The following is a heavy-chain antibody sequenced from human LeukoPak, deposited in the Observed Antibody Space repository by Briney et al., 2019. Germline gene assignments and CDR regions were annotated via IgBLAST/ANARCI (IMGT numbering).Heavy chain of an antibody. J-gene: IGHJ6*02. D-gene: IGHD2-2*01. CDR1: GGSISSYY. V-gene: IGHV4-59*08. CDR2: IYYSGST. Sequence: SETLSLTCTVSGGSISSYYWGWIRQPPGKGLEWIGYIYYSGSTNYNPPLKSRVTISVDTSKNQFSLKLSSVTAADTAVYYCARVIVVVPIGVYHYYAMDVWGQGTTVTVSS. CDR3: ARVIVVVPIGVYHYYAMDV.